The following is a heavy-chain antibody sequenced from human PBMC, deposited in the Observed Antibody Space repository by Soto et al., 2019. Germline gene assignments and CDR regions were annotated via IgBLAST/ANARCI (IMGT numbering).Heavy chain of an antibody. V-gene: IGHV1-69*02. CDR1: GGTFSSYT. CDR3: AVRPNRDKEAYYYYMDV. Sequence: QVQLVQSGAEVKKPGSSVKVSCKASGGTFSSYTISWVRQAPGQGLEWMGRIIPILGIANYAQKFQGRVTITADKSTSTAYMELSSLRSEDTAVYYCAVRPNRDKEAYYYYMDVWGKGTTVTVSS. CDR2: IIPILGIA. J-gene: IGHJ6*03.